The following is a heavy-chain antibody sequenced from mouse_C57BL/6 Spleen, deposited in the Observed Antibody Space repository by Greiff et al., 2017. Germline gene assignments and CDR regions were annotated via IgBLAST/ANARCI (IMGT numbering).Heavy chain of an antibody. CDR3: ARSYSNYEESGFAY. CDR1: GYSITSGYY. D-gene: IGHD2-5*01. V-gene: IGHV3-6*01. J-gene: IGHJ3*01. CDR2: ISYDGSN. Sequence: DVQLQESGPGLVKPSQSLSLTCSVTGYSITSGYYWNWIRQFPGNKLEWMGYISYDGSNNYNPSLKNRIPITRDTSKNQFFLKLNSVTTEDTATYYCARSYSNYEESGFAYWGQGTLVTVSA.